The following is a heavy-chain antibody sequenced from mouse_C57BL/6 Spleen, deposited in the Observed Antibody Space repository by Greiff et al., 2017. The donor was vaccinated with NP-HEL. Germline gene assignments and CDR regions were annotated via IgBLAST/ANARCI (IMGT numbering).Heavy chain of an antibody. D-gene: IGHD3-2*02. CDR2: IDPETGGT. Sequence: VQLVESGAELVRPGASVTLSCKASGYTFTDYEMHWVKQTPVHGLEWIGAIDPETGGTAYIQKFKGKAILTADTSSSTAYMELRSLTSENSSVYYCTRGTAQATLDYWGQGTTLTVSS. CDR1: GYTFTDYE. J-gene: IGHJ2*01. V-gene: IGHV1-15*01. CDR3: TRGTAQATLDY.